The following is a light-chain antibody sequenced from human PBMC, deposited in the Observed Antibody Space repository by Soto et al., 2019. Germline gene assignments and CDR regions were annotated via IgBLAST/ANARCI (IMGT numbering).Light chain of an antibody. V-gene: IGKV3-15*01. CDR1: QSVSSN. Sequence: ETVMTQTTATLSVSPGERATLSCRASQSVSSNLAWYQQKPGQAPRLLIYGASTRATGIPARFSGSGYGKDFTLTISRLEPEDFAVYYCQQYGSSGTFGQGTKVDIK. CDR2: GAS. CDR3: QQYGSSGT. J-gene: IGKJ1*01.